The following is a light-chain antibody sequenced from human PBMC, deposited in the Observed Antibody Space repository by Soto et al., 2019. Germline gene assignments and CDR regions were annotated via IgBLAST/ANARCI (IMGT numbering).Light chain of an antibody. CDR2: RAS. Sequence: DIQMAQSPSTLSASVGDRVTITCRASQTISNYLAWYQHKPGKTPKVLIYRASSVESGVPSRFSGSGSGTEFTLTISSLQPDDSATYYCQQYSDKWTFGQGNKVEI. J-gene: IGKJ1*01. V-gene: IGKV1-5*03. CDR3: QQYSDKWT. CDR1: QTISNY.